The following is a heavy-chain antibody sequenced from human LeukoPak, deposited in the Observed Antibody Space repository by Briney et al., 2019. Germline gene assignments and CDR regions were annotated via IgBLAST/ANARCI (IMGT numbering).Heavy chain of an antibody. D-gene: IGHD2-8*01. Sequence: GGSLRLSCAGSGFTFSNYAMSWVRQAPGQGLEWVAVISDSGDYTTYADSVRGRFSISRDNSRNTLYLQMIILRPEDTAVYYCAKDTSIGKYCTNGVCSPFDYWGQGTLVTVSS. V-gene: IGHV3-23*01. CDR1: GFTFSNYA. CDR3: AKDTSIGKYCTNGVCSPFDY. J-gene: IGHJ4*02. CDR2: ISDSGDYT.